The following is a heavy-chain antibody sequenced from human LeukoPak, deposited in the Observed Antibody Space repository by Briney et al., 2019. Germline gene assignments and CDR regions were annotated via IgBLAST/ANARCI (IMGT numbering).Heavy chain of an antibody. D-gene: IGHD3-22*01. CDR1: GFTFSSYA. V-gene: IGHV3-30-3*01. CDR3: ARGFEYYYDSSGYYYYY. Sequence: GRSLRLSCAASGFTFSSYAMHWVRQAPGKGLEWVAVISYDGSNKYYADSVKGRFTISRDNSKNTLYLQMNSLRADDTAVYYCARGFEYYYDSSGYYYYYWGQGTLVTVSS. J-gene: IGHJ4*02. CDR2: ISYDGSNK.